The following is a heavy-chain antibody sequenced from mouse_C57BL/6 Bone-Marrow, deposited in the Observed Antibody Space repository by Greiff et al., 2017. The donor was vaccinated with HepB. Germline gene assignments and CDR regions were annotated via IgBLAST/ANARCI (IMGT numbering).Heavy chain of an antibody. CDR3: ARLGVITKED. D-gene: IGHD1-1*01. CDR2: IYPGSGST. J-gene: IGHJ3*01. V-gene: IGHV1-55*01. Sequence: QVQLQQSGAELVKPGASVKMSCKASGYTFPSYWITWVKQRPGQGLEWIGDIYPGSGSTNYNEKFKSKATLTVDTSTSTAYMQLSSLTSEDYAVYDCARLGVITKEDWGQGTLVTVSA. CDR1: GYTFPSYW.